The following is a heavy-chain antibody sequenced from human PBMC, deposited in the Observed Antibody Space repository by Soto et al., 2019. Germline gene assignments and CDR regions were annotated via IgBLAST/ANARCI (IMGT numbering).Heavy chain of an antibody. V-gene: IGHV3-66*01. Sequence: EVQLVGSGGGLVQPGWSLRLSCAASGVTVSRNYMRWVRQAPGKVLAWVSVIYSGGSTYYANSVKGRFTISRDNSKKTLYHQMNSLGAEDTAVYYGARDPSGGYCSGGRCPVDYLGQGTLVPVSS. CDR3: ARDPSGGYCSGGRCPVDY. CDR2: IYSGGST. D-gene: IGHD2-15*01. CDR1: GVTVSRNY. J-gene: IGHJ4*02.